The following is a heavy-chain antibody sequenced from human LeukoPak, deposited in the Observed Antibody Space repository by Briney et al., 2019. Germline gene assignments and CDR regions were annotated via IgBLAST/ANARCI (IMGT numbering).Heavy chain of an antibody. D-gene: IGHD2-21*02. J-gene: IGHJ4*02. V-gene: IGHV3-30*02. Sequence: GGSLRLSCAASGFTFSSYGMHWVRQAPGKGLEWVAFIRYDGSNKYYADSVKGRFTISRDNSKNTLYLQMNSLRAEDTAVYYCARHVVVTSPFGYWGQGTLVTVSS. CDR2: IRYDGSNK. CDR1: GFTFSSYG. CDR3: ARHVVVTSPFGY.